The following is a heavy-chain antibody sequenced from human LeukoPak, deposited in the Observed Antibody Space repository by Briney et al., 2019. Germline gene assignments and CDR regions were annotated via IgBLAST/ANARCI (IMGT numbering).Heavy chain of an antibody. V-gene: IGHV1-2*02. CDR1: GYTFTGYY. Sequence: ASVKVSCKASGYTFTGYYVHWVRPAPGQGLEWMGWINPNSGDTNYAQNFQGRVTMTRDTSISTAYMELSRLRSDDTAVYYCARVLPSDYWGQGTLVTVSS. J-gene: IGHJ4*02. CDR2: INPNSGDT. D-gene: IGHD1-26*01. CDR3: ARVLPSDY.